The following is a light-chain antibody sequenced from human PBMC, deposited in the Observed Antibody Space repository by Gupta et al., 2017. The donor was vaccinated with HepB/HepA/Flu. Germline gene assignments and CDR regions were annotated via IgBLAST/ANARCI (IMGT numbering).Light chain of an antibody. CDR2: QDL. Sequence: SYDLTQPPSVSVSPGQRANIACSGDKLGNKYVSWYQQKPGQSPVMVIYQDLKRPSGIPERFSGSNSGSTATLTISGTQPMDEADYYCQTWDSRAEVFGGGTKLTVL. CDR3: QTWDSRAEV. J-gene: IGLJ3*02. V-gene: IGLV3-1*01. CDR1: KLGNKY.